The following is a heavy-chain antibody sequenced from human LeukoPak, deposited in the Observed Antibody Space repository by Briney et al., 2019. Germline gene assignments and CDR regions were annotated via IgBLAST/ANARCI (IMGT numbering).Heavy chain of an antibody. D-gene: IGHD3-3*01. Sequence: ASVKVSCKASGYTFTSYCMHWVRQAPGQGLEWMGIINPSGGSTSYAQKFQGRVTMTRDTSTSTVYMELSSLRSEDTAVYYCARDQELRSRYDFWSGYSGLWDYWGQGTLVTVSS. CDR2: INPSGGST. CDR3: ARDQELRSRYDFWSGYSGLWDY. V-gene: IGHV1-46*01. J-gene: IGHJ4*02. CDR1: GYTFTSYC.